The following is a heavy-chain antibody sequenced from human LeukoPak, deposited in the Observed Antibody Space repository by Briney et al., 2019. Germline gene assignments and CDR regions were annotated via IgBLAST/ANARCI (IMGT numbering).Heavy chain of an antibody. CDR2: IYYSGNT. J-gene: IGHJ4*02. CDR1: GGSISSYY. V-gene: IGHV4-59*01. CDR3: ARLRNWAWDFDS. D-gene: IGHD7-27*01. Sequence: SSETLSLTCTVSGGSISSYYWSWIRQPPGKGLEWIGYIYYSGNTNYNPSLKSRVTISADTSKNQFSLKMSSVTAADTAVYFCARLRNWAWDFDSWGQGTLVTVSS.